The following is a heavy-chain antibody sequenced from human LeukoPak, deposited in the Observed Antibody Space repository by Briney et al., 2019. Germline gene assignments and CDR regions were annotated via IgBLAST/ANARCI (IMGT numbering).Heavy chain of an antibody. CDR3: AKVLQDSSSWFDY. CDR2: ISSRGTNI. V-gene: IGHV3-11*01. CDR1: GFSFSDNY. Sequence: PGGSLRLSCAASGFSFSDNYMTWIRQTPGKGLEWVSYISSRGTNIYYADSVKGRFTISRDNSKNTLYLQMNSLRAEDTAVYYCAKVLQDSSSWFDYWGQGTLVTVSS. J-gene: IGHJ4*02. D-gene: IGHD6-13*01.